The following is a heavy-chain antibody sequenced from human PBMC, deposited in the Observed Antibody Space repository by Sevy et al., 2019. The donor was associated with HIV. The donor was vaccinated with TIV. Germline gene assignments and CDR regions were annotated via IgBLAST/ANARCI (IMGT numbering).Heavy chain of an antibody. J-gene: IGHJ4*02. CDR1: GGTFSSYA. D-gene: IGHD3-3*01. Sequence: ASVKVSCKASGGTFSSYAISWVRQAPGQGLEWMGGIIPIFCTVKYAQKFQGRVTITADKSTSTAYMELSSLRSEDTAVYYCASGYYDSGELNGIFDHWGQGTLVTVSS. CDR3: ASGYYDSGELNGIFDH. V-gene: IGHV1-69*06. CDR2: IIPIFCTV.